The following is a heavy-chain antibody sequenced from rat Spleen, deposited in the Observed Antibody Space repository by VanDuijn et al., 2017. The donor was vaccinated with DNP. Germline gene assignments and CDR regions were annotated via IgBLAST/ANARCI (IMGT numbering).Heavy chain of an antibody. CDR1: GFTFSNYH. CDR3: ARPDY. V-gene: IGHV5-7*01. CDR2: ISYDGSNT. J-gene: IGHJ2*01. Sequence: EVQLVESGGGLVQPGRSLKLSCAASGFTFSNYHMAWVRQTPKKGLEWVATISYDGSNTNYRDSVQGRFTISRDNAETTLYLQMDSLRSEDTATYYCARPDYWGQGVMVTVSS.